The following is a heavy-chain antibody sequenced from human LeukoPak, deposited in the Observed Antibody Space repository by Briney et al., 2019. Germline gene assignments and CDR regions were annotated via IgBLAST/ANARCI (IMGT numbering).Heavy chain of an antibody. D-gene: IGHD7-27*01. J-gene: IGHJ3*02. CDR3: ARNWGSYAFDI. V-gene: IGHV4-59*08. CDR1: GGSFSGYY. CDR2: ISSSGST. Sequence: SETLSLTCAVYGGSFSGYYWSWIRQPPGKGLEWIAYISSSGSTNYNPSLKSRVTISVDRSKNQFSLKLSSVTAADTAVYYCARNWGSYAFDIWGQGTLVTVSS.